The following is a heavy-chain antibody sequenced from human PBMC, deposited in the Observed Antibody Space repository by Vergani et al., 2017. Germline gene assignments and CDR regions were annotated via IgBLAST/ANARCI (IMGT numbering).Heavy chain of an antibody. D-gene: IGHD6-19*01. Sequence: EVQLLESGGDLVQPGGSLRLSCTASGFIFSTYAMSWVRQAPGKGLEWVSGISASGAPTYYADSVKGRVTISRDNSKNTLYLQMNSLRVEDTAVYFCAKAIPSSSAVSDYWGRGTLVTVSS. V-gene: IGHV3-23*01. J-gene: IGHJ4*02. CDR3: AKAIPSSSAVSDY. CDR1: GFIFSTYA. CDR2: ISASGAPT.